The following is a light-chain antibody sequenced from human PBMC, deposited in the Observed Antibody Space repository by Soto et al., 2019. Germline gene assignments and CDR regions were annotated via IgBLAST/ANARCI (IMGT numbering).Light chain of an antibody. CDR2: SNN. J-gene: IGLJ3*02. Sequence: QSVLTQPPSASGTPGQRVTISCSGSSSNVGSNYVSWYQQLPGTAPKLLIYSNNQRPSGVPDRFSGSKSGTSGPLAISGLRSEDEADYYCAAWDDSLSGWVFGGGTKLTVL. CDR3: AAWDDSLSGWV. CDR1: SSNVGSNY. V-gene: IGLV1-47*02.